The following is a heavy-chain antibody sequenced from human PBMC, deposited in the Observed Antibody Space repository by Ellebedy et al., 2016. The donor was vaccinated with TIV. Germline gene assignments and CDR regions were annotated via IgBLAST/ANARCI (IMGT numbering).Heavy chain of an antibody. D-gene: IGHD5-12*01. J-gene: IGHJ4*02. CDR3: AREDGGYVFDY. Sequence: GESLKISXAASGFSFGSYGMSWVRQAPGKGLEWVAVISYDGSNKFYADSVKGRFTISRDNSKNTLFLQMNSLRADDTAVYYCAREDGGYVFDYWGQGTLVTVSS. CDR1: GFSFGSYG. CDR2: ISYDGSNK. V-gene: IGHV3-30*03.